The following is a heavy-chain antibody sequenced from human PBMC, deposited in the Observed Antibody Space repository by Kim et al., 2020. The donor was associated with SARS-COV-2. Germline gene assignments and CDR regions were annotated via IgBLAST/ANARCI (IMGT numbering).Heavy chain of an antibody. CDR3: ARGTTTYYDY. CDR2: NT. J-gene: IGHJ4*02. Sequence: NTRDNPSLKGRVTNSVDTSKNQFSLKLSSVTAADTAVYYCARGTTTYYDYWGQGTLVTVSS. D-gene: IGHD1-26*01. V-gene: IGHV4-34*01.